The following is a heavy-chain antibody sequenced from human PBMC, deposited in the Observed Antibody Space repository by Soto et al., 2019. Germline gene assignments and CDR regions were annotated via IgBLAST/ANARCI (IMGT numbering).Heavy chain of an antibody. CDR1: GGSFSGHS. D-gene: IGHD6-25*01. Sequence: SETLSLTCAVYGGSFSGHSWTWIRQSPGKGLEWIGDINHSGRVNYSPSLKSRVTISLDTSKNQFSLTLSAVTAADTAVYYCAGGYPNSAYYYYYGMDVWGQGTTVTVSS. CDR3: AGGYPNSAYYYYYGMDV. CDR2: INHSGRV. J-gene: IGHJ6*02. V-gene: IGHV4-34*01.